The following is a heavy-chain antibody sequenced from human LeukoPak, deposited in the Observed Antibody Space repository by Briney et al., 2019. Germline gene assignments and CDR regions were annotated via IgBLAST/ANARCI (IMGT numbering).Heavy chain of an antibody. CDR2: IYPGDSDT. CDR3: ARLERVPDFNY. CDR1: GYIFTGYW. D-gene: IGHD3-3*01. V-gene: IGHV5-51*01. Sequence: GESLKISCKGSGYIFTGYWIGWVRQMPGKGLEWIGIIYPGDSDTRYSPSFQGQVTISADKSISTAYLQWSSLKASDTAMYYCARLERVPDFNYWGQGTLVTVSS. J-gene: IGHJ4*02.